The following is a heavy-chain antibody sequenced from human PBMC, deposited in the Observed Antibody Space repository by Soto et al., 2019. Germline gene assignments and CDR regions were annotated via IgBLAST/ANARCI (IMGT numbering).Heavy chain of an antibody. CDR2: ISRGSDYI. V-gene: IGHV3-21*01. CDR1: GFSFSDYT. CDR3: ARTRSAWSDFHYYSLDV. Sequence: EVHLVESGGGLVKPGGSLRLTCAGSGFSFSDYTMNWVRQAPGKGLEWVSSISRGSDYIFYADTVKGRFTISRDNSNSALYVQMNSLTGEDTAVYYCARTRSAWSDFHYYSLDVWGQGTTVTVSS. J-gene: IGHJ6*02. D-gene: IGHD1-26*01.